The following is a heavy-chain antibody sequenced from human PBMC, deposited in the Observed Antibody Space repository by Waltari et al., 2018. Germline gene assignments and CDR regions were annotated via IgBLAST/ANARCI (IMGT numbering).Heavy chain of an antibody. V-gene: IGHV3-48*04. Sequence: DVQLVESGGNLVQPGGSLRLSCEGSGFTFGTYSMNWVRLGPGKGLEWVSFISGSRSRGSYYANSVQGRFSISRDDDQNSLYLHMNNLRTEDTALYFCARVRGTLGHYYAMDVCGHGTAVTVSS. D-gene: IGHD1-26*01. CDR3: ARVRGTLGHYYAMDV. J-gene: IGHJ6*02. CDR2: ISGSRSRGS. CDR1: GFTFGTYS.